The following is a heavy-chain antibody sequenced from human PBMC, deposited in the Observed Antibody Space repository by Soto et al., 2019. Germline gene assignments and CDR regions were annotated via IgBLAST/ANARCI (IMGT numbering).Heavy chain of an antibody. D-gene: IGHD6-19*01. CDR1: GFTFSSYA. Sequence: GGSLRLACAASGFTFSSYAMHWVRQAPGKGLEWVAVISYDGSNKYYADSVKGRFTISRDNSKNTLYLQMNSLRAEDTAVYYCARDSNEIAVAGPQYYYYGMDVWGQGTTVTVSS. J-gene: IGHJ6*02. V-gene: IGHV3-30-3*01. CDR3: ARDSNEIAVAGPQYYYYGMDV. CDR2: ISYDGSNK.